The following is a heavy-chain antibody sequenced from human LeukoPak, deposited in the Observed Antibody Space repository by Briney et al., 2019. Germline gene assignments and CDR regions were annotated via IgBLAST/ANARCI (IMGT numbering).Heavy chain of an antibody. CDR2: IYYSGST. CDR1: GGSISSYY. Sequence: SETLSLTCTVSGGSISSYYWSWIRQPPGKGLEWIGYIYYSGSTNYNASLKSQVSISIDTSKNQFSLKVGSMTAADTAVYYCARAGGYGLIDYWGQGTMVTVSS. D-gene: IGHD5-18*01. J-gene: IGHJ4*02. CDR3: ARAGGYGLIDY. V-gene: IGHV4-59*12.